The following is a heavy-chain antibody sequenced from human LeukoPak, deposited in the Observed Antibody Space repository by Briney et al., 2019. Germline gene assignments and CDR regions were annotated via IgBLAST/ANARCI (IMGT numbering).Heavy chain of an antibody. D-gene: IGHD3-10*01. CDR1: GGSISSSSYY. CDR3: ASMGVDY. Sequence: SETLSLTCTVSGGSISSSSYYWGWVRQPPGKGLEWIGSIYYSGSTYYNPSLKSRVTISVDTSKNQFSLKLSSVTAADTAVYYCASMGVDYWGQGTLVTVSS. CDR2: IYYSGST. J-gene: IGHJ4*02. V-gene: IGHV4-39*01.